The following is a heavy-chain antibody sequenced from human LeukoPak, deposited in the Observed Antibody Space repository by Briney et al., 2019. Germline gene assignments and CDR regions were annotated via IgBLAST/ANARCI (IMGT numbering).Heavy chain of an antibody. D-gene: IGHD6-6*01. CDR3: VKDQGEAIVPRRFDY. J-gene: IGHJ4*02. CDR1: GFTFSKYA. Sequence: PGGSLRLSCAASGFTFSKYAMSWVRQAPGKGLEWVSSIYFSGGNTYSADSVKGRFTISRDNSRNTLYLQMNSLRAEDTAVYYCVKDQGEAIVPRRFDYWGQGTLVTVSS. CDR2: IYFSGGNT. V-gene: IGHV3-23*01.